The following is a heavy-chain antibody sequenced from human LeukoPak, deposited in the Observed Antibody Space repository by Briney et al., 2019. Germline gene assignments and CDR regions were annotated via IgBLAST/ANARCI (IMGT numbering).Heavy chain of an antibody. V-gene: IGHV3-23*01. J-gene: IGHJ4*02. D-gene: IGHD5-12*01. Sequence: GGSLRLSCAASGFTFSSYAMSWVRQAPGKGLEWVSAISGSGYSTYYADSVKGRFTISRDNSKNTLYLQMNSLRAEDTAVYYCAKDGGYSGYDYPDYWGQGTLVTVSS. CDR3: AKDGGYSGYDYPDY. CDR2: ISGSGYST. CDR1: GFTFSSYA.